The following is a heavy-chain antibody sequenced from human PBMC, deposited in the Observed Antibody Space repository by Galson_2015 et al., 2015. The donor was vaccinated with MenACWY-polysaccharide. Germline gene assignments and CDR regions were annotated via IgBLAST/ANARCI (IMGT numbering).Heavy chain of an antibody. CDR2: IKQDGSEN. CDR1: GFTFSGYW. J-gene: IGHJ5*02. CDR3: ARGQKTLGP. Sequence: LRLSCAASGFTFSGYWMSWVRQAPGKGLEWVANIKQDGSENYYVDSVKGRITISRDNAKNSLYLQMNSLRAEDTAMYYCARGQKTLGPWGQGT. V-gene: IGHV3-7*04.